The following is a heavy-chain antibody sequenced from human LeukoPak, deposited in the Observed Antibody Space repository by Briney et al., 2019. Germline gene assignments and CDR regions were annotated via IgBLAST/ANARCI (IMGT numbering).Heavy chain of an antibody. V-gene: IGHV4-39*01. CDR2: IYYSGST. J-gene: IGHJ4*02. Sequence: SETLSLTCTVSGGSISSSSYYWGWIRQPPGKGLEWIGSIYYSGSTYYNPSLKSRVTISVDTSKNQFSLKLSSVTAADTAVYYCASRGDAYCSSTSCYREFDYWGQGTLVTVSS. CDR1: GGSISSSSYY. CDR3: ASRGDAYCSSTSCYREFDY. D-gene: IGHD2-2*01.